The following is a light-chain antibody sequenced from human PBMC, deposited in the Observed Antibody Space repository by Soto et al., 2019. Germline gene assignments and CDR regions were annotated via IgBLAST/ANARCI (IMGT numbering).Light chain of an antibody. CDR1: SGDVGGYNY. CDR2: EVS. V-gene: IGLV2-14*01. CDR3: SSYTSSSTLV. Sequence: QSALTQPASVSGSPGQSITISCTGTSGDVGGYNYVSWYQQHPGKAPKLMIYEVSNRPSGVSNRFSGSKSGNTASLTISGLLAEDEADYYCSSYTSSSTLVFGTGTKVTVL. J-gene: IGLJ1*01.